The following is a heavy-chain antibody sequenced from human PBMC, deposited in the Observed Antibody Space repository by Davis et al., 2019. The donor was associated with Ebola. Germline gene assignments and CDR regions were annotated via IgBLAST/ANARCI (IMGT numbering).Heavy chain of an antibody. V-gene: IGHV3-23*01. Sequence: GESLKISCAASGFVFRNYVMSWVRLAPGKGLEWVSTYGTSADTYYADSVKGRFTISRDNSKNTLCLQMNGLRVEDTAIYYCAKGGSGWPSDYSYGMGVWGKGTTVTVSS. CDR1: GFVFRNYV. CDR2: GTSADT. J-gene: IGHJ6*04. D-gene: IGHD6-19*01. CDR3: AKGGSGWPSDYSYGMGV.